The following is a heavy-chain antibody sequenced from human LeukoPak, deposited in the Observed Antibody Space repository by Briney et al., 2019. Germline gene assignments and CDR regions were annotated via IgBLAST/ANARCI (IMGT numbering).Heavy chain of an antibody. J-gene: IGHJ4*02. CDR2: VSGSGSST. D-gene: IGHD6-19*01. V-gene: IGHV3-23*01. CDR1: GFTVSSNY. Sequence: GGSLRLSCAASGFTVSSNYMSWVRQAPCKGLEWVSAVSGSGSSTYYADSVKGRFTISRDNSKNTLYLQMNRLRAEDTAVYYCAKERVAVAGPWDYLGYWGQGTLVAVSS. CDR3: AKERVAVAGPWDYLGY.